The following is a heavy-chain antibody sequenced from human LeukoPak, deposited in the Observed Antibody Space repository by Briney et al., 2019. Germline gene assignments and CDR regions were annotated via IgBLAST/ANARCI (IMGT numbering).Heavy chain of an antibody. CDR3: ARDRTMVRGLANYFYGMDV. D-gene: IGHD3-10*01. V-gene: IGHV3-48*03. CDR1: GFSFSSDE. CDR2: ISTSGRTT. Sequence: GGSLRLSCAASGFSFSSDELNWVRQAPGKGLEWLSYISTSGRTTYYADFVKGRFTISRDNAKNSLYLQMSSLRAEDTAVYYCARDRTMVRGLANYFYGMDVWGQGTTVIVSS. J-gene: IGHJ6*02.